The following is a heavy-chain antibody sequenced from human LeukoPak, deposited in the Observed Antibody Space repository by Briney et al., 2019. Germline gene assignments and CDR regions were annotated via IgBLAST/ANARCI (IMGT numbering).Heavy chain of an antibody. V-gene: IGHV1-8*01. CDR2: MNPNSGNT. Sequence: ASVKVSCKASGYTFTSYDINWVRQATGQGLAWMGWMNPNSGNTGYAQKFQGRVTMTRNTSISTAYMELSSLRSEDTAVYYCARAGSGWYYFDYWGQGTLVTVSS. CDR3: ARAGSGWYYFDY. D-gene: IGHD6-19*01. CDR1: GYTFTSYD. J-gene: IGHJ4*02.